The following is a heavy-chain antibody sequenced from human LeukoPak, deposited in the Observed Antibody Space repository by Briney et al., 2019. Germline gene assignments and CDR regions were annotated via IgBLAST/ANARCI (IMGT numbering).Heavy chain of an antibody. CDR2: IYHSGST. Sequence: PSETLSLTCTVSGYSISSGYYWGWIRQPPGKGLEWIGSIYHSGSTYYNPSLKSRVTISVDTSKNQFSLKLSSVTAADTAVYYCARRGPYGYSNPHFDYWGQGTLVSVSS. J-gene: IGHJ4*02. CDR1: GYSISSGYY. CDR3: ARRGPYGYSNPHFDY. D-gene: IGHD4-11*01. V-gene: IGHV4-38-2*02.